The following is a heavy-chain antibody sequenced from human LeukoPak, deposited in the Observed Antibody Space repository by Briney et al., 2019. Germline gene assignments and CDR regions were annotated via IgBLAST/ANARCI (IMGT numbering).Heavy chain of an antibody. Sequence: PSETLSLTCAVYGGSFSGYYWSWIRQPPGKELEWIGEINHSGSTNYNPSLKSRVTISVDTSKNQFSLKLSSVTAADTAVYYCARKRGYSYGWGYWGQGTLVTVSS. CDR1: GGSFSGYY. V-gene: IGHV4-34*01. CDR3: ARKRGYSYGWGY. D-gene: IGHD5-18*01. CDR2: INHSGST. J-gene: IGHJ4*02.